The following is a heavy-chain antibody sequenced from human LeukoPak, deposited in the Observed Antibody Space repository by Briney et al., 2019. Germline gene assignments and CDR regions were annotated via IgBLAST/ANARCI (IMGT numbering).Heavy chain of an antibody. CDR2: IWYDGSNK. Sequence: PGGSLRLSCAASGFTFSSYGMHWVRQAPGKGLEWVTVIWYDGSNKYYADSVKGRFTISRDDSKNTLYPQMNSLRAEDTAMYYCARGYGGNSGSFDYWGQGTLVTVSS. J-gene: IGHJ4*02. V-gene: IGHV3-33*01. CDR3: ARGYGGNSGSFDY. CDR1: GFTFSSYG. D-gene: IGHD4-23*01.